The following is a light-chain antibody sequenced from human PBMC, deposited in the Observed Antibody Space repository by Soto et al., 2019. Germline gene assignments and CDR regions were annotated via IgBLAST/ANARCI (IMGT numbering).Light chain of an antibody. CDR1: QDVNNS. V-gene: IGKV1-33*01. Sequence: DIQMTQSPSSLSASVGDRVTITCQARQDVNNSLNWYQQKPRKAPNLLIYDVSNLGTEVPSRFSGSGSGTDFSFSISRLQPEDIGSCYCHLYHKVRVPFGQGTRLEIK. CDR3: HLYHKVRVP. J-gene: IGKJ5*01. CDR2: DVS.